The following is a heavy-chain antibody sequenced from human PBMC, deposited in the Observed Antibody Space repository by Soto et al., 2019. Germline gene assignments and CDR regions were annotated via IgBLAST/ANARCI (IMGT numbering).Heavy chain of an antibody. Sequence: QVQLVQSGAEVKKPGASVKVSCKASGYTFTGYYMHWVRQAPGHGPAWMGWINPTSGGTNYAQKYEGWGTMTRDTSISTAYMELSRLRSDDTAVYYCARGMRERYSWFDPWGQGNLVTVSS. D-gene: IGHD1-26*01. CDR2: INPTSGGT. V-gene: IGHV1-2*04. J-gene: IGHJ5*02. CDR3: ARGMRERYSWFDP. CDR1: GYTFTGYY.